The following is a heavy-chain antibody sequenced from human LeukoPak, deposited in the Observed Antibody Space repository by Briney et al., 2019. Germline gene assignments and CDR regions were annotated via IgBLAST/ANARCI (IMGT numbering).Heavy chain of an antibody. Sequence: GGSLRLSCAASGFTFSSYSMNWVRQAPGKGLEWVSGINWNSGGIAYADSVRGRFTISRDNAKNSLYLQMNSLRAEDTAFYYCGRDYISRGSGTNFVDHWGQGTLVTVSS. V-gene: IGHV3-20*04. J-gene: IGHJ4*02. D-gene: IGHD3-10*01. CDR2: INWNSGGI. CDR3: GRDYISRGSGTNFVDH. CDR1: GFTFSSYS.